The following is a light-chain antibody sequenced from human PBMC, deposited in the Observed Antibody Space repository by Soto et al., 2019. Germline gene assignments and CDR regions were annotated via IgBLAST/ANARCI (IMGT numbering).Light chain of an antibody. J-gene: IGLJ1*01. CDR1: SSDVGSYNL. CDR2: EGS. CDR3: CSYAGGSTYV. Sequence: QSVLAQPASVSRSPGQSITISCTGTSSDVGSYNLVSWYQQHPGKAPKLMIYEGSKRPSGVSNRFSGSKSGNTASLTISGLQAEDEADYYCCSYAGGSTYVFGTGTKVTVL. V-gene: IGLV2-23*01.